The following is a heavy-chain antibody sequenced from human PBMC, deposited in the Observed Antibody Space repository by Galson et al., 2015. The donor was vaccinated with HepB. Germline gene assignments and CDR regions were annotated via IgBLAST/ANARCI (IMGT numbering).Heavy chain of an antibody. CDR3: ARGVPNYDFWSGHDY. CDR1: GYTFTSYG. Sequence: SVKVSCKASGYTFTSYGISWVRQAPGQGLEWMGWISAYNGNTNYAQKLQGRVTMTTDTSTSTVYMELSSLRSEDTAVYYCARGVPNYDFWSGHDYWGQGTLVTVSS. J-gene: IGHJ4*02. V-gene: IGHV1-18*04. D-gene: IGHD3-3*01. CDR2: ISAYNGNT.